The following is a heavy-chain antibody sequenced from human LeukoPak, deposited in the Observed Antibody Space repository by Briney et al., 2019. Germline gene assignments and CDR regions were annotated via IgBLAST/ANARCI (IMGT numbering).Heavy chain of an antibody. CDR2: IYYSGST. J-gene: IGHJ4*02. CDR3: ARMAVYGYYFDY. Sequence: SETLSLTCTVSGGSISSSSYYWGWIRQPPGKGLEWIGSIYYSGSTYYNPSLKSRVTISVYTSKNQFSLKLSSVTAADTAVYYCARMAVYGYYFDYWGQGTLVTVSS. D-gene: IGHD2/OR15-2a*01. V-gene: IGHV4-39*01. CDR1: GGSISSSSYY.